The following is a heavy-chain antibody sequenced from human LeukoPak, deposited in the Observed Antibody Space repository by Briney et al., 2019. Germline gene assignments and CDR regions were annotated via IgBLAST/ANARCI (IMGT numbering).Heavy chain of an antibody. CDR1: GFTFSSYW. CDR2: IKQDGSEK. Sequence: GGSLRLSCAASGFTFSSYWMSWVRQAPGKGLEWVANIKQDGSEKYYVDSVKGRFTISRENAKNSLYLQMNSLRAGDTAVYYCVREGSSSAWNNWFFDLWGRGTLVTVSS. J-gene: IGHJ2*01. D-gene: IGHD6-19*01. V-gene: IGHV3-7*01. CDR3: VREGSSSAWNNWFFDL.